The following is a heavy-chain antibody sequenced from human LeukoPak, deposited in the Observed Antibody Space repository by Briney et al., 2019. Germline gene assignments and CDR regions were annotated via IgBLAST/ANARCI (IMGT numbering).Heavy chain of an antibody. CDR2: MRSKAYGGTT. CDR3: TRDAPLYSSSWTYYYYYYMDV. J-gene: IGHJ6*03. Sequence: GRSLRLSCTASGFTLGDYAMSWVRQAPGKGLEGVGFMRSKAYGGTTEYAASVKGRFTISRDDSKSIAYLQMNSLKTEDTAVYYCTRDAPLYSSSWTYYYYYYMDVWGKGTTVTVSS. V-gene: IGHV3-49*04. CDR1: GFTLGDYA. D-gene: IGHD6-13*01.